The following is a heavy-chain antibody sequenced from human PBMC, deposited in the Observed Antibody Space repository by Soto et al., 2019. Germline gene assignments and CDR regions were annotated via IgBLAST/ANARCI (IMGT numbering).Heavy chain of an antibody. CDR2: IIPIFGTA. CDR1: GGTFSSYA. D-gene: IGHD3-22*01. Sequence: QVQLVQSGAEVKKPGSSVTVSCKASGGTFSSYAITWVRQAPGQGLEWMGWIIPIFGTANYAQKFQARVTITADESTSTAYMELSSLRSEDTAVYYCARDRGPSSGYYPYWFDPWGQGTLVTVSS. CDR3: ARDRGPSSGYYPYWFDP. J-gene: IGHJ5*02. V-gene: IGHV1-69*12.